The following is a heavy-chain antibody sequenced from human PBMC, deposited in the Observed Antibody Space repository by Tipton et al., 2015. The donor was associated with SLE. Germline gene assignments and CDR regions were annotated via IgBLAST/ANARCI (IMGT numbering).Heavy chain of an antibody. J-gene: IGHJ5*02. CDR3: ANTLRDYIGYNWVDP. CDR2: IYYSGST. Sequence: TLSLTCNVSGGSISSHYWSWIRQPPGKGLEWIGYIYYSGSTNYNPSLKSRVTISVDTSKDQLSLKLTSVTAADAAVYYCANTLRDYIGYNWVDPWGQGTLVTVSS. D-gene: IGHD4-11*01. CDR1: GGSISSHY. V-gene: IGHV4-59*08.